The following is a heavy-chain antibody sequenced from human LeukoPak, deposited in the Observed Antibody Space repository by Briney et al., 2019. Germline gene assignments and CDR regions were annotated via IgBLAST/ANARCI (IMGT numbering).Heavy chain of an antibody. CDR2: IYSGGST. Sequence: PGGSLRLSCAASGFTVSDNYMSWVRQAPGKGLEWVSVIYSGGSTYYADSVKGRFTISRDNSYNTLYLQMNSLRAEDTAVYYCAREGTEYYDFWSGYYNDYWGQGTLVTVSS. CDR3: AREGTEYYDFWSGYYNDY. J-gene: IGHJ4*02. CDR1: GFTVSDNY. D-gene: IGHD3-3*01. V-gene: IGHV3-53*01.